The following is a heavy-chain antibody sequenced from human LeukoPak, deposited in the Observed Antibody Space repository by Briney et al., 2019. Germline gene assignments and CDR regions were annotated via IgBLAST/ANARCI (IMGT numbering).Heavy chain of an antibody. CDR1: GDSVSSNSAA. J-gene: IGHJ4*02. CDR3: AREEAPAERWLQSSLDY. V-gene: IGHV6-1*01. D-gene: IGHD5-24*01. Sequence: SQTLSLTCAISGDSVSSNSAAWNWIRQSPSRGLEWLGRTYYRAKWYNDYAVSVKSRITINPDTSKNQFSLQLNSVTPEDTAVYYCAREEAPAERWLQSSLDYWGQGTLVTVSS. CDR2: TYYRAKWYN.